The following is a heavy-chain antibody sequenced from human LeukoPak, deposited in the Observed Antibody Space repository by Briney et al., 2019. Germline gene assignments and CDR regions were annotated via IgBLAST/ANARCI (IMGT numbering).Heavy chain of an antibody. CDR2: INHSGST. V-gene: IGHV4-39*07. D-gene: IGHD6-13*01. CDR1: GGSISSSSYS. CDR3: ARMKQQLVRGHNWFDP. J-gene: IGHJ5*02. Sequence: SETLSLTCTVSGGSISSSSYSWGWIRQPPGKGLEWIGEINHSGSTNYNPSLKSRVTISVDTSKNQFSLKLSSVTAADTAVYYCARMKQQLVRGHNWFDPWGQGTLVTVSS.